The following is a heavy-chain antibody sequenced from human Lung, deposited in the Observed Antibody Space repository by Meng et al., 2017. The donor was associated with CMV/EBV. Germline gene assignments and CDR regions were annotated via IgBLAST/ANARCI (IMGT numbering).Heavy chain of an antibody. J-gene: IGHJ4*02. V-gene: IGHV3-30*04. CDR3: ARYPDPAVKTADDW. Sequence: GGSLRFSCAPSGFTFSTYALPWVRQAPGKGLEWVSVISDDGSNKYYADSVKGRFTISRDNSKNTLYLQMNSLRAEDTAVYYCARYPDPAVKTADDWWGQGTLVTVSS. CDR1: GFTFSTYA. CDR2: ISDDGSNK. D-gene: IGHD4-11*01.